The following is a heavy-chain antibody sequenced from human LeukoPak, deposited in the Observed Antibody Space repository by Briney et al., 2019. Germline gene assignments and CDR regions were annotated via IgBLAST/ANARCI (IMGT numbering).Heavy chain of an antibody. CDR1: GGSISSSSYY. D-gene: IGHD3-16*02. V-gene: IGHV4-61*02. Sequence: PSETLSLTCTVSGGSISSSSYYWGWIRQPAGKGLEWIGRIYTSGSTNYNPSLKSRVTMSVDTSKNQFSLKLSSVTAADTAVYYCAREYDYVWGSYRFFDYWGQGTLVTVSS. CDR2: IYTSGST. CDR3: AREYDYVWGSYRFFDY. J-gene: IGHJ4*02.